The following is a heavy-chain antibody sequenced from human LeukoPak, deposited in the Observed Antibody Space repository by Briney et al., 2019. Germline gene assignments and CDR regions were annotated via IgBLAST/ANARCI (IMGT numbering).Heavy chain of an antibody. CDR1: NGSFNGYY. V-gene: IGHV4-34*01. D-gene: IGHD3-10*01. CDR3: AASMWFGVNPEY. CDR2: IHRSGNT. J-gene: IGHJ4*02. Sequence: SETLSLTCGVYNGSFNGYYWTWIRQPPGRGLEWIGEIHRSGNTNYNPSLRSRVTISVDTSKNHVYLTLNSVAAADTAIYYCAASMWFGVNPEYWGEGTVVTVSS.